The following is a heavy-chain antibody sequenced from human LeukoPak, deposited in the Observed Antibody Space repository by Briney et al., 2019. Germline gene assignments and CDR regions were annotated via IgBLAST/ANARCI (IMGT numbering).Heavy chain of an antibody. V-gene: IGHV4-34*01. CDR3: ARPEYDSSGYYTIDY. D-gene: IGHD3-22*01. CDR2: INHSGST. CDR1: GGSFSGYY. J-gene: IGHJ4*02. Sequence: SETLSLTCAAYGGSFSGYYWSWIRQPPGKGLEWIGEINHSGSTNYNPSLKSRVTISVDTSKNQFSLKLSSVTAADTAVYYCARPEYDSSGYYTIDYWGQGTLVTVSS.